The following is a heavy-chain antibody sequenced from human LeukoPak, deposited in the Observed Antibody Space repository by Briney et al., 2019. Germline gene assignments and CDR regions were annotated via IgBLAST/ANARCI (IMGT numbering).Heavy chain of an antibody. D-gene: IGHD5-24*01. Sequence: GGSLRLSCAASGFAFSSYAMSWVRQAPGKGLEWVSAISGSGGSTYYADSVKGRFTISRDNSKNTLYPQMNSLRAEDTAVYYCAKVSGRDGYNPVDYWGQGTLVTVSS. V-gene: IGHV3-23*01. CDR1: GFAFSSYA. CDR2: ISGSGGST. J-gene: IGHJ4*02. CDR3: AKVSGRDGYNPVDY.